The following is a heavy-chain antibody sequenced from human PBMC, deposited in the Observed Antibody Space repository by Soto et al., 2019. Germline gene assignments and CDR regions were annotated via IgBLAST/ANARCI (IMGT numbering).Heavy chain of an antibody. Sequence: QVQLQQWGAGLLKPSETLSLTCAVYGGSFSGYYWSWIRQPPGKGLEWIGEINHSGSTNYNPSLKSRVTISVDTSKNQFSLKLRSVTAADTAVYYCAASWADGDYFLSDYYYYMDVWGKGTTVTVSS. J-gene: IGHJ6*03. CDR2: INHSGST. CDR3: AASWADGDYFLSDYYYYMDV. V-gene: IGHV4-34*01. CDR1: GGSFSGYY. D-gene: IGHD4-17*01.